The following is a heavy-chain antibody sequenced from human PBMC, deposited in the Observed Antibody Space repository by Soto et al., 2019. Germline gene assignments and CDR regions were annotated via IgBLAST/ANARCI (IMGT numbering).Heavy chain of an antibody. CDR3: ARHLDPMAGAGKGNIQWCLY. Sequence: AXVKVSCKASGYTFTSYGISWVRQAPGQGLEWMGWISAYNGNTNYAQKVQGRVTMTTDTSTSTAYMELRSLRADDTAVYYCARHLDPMAGAGKGNIQWCLYWGQGPRVTVSS. V-gene: IGHV1-18*01. CDR1: GYTFTSYG. CDR2: ISAYNGNT. D-gene: IGHD6-19*01. J-gene: IGHJ4*02.